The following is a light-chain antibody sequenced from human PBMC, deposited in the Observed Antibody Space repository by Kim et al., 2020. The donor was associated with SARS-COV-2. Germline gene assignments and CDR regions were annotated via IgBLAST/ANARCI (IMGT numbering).Light chain of an antibody. V-gene: IGKV1-9*01. CDR3: QQLHTFPWT. CDR2: AAS. J-gene: IGKJ1*01. Sequence: ASVGDRVTITCRARQGISTYLAWYQQKPGKAPNLLISAASTLQSGVPSRFSGSGSGTEFTLTISSLQPEDFATYYCQQLHTFPWTFGQGTKVDIK. CDR1: QGISTY.